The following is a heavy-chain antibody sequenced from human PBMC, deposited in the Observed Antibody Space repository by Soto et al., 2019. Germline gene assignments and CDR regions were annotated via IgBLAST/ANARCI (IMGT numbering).Heavy chain of an antibody. CDR2: INAGNGNT. CDR3: ARGRAVTTGSWFDP. J-gene: IGHJ5*02. Sequence: QVKLVQSGAEVKKPGASVKVSCKASGYTFTSYAMHWVRQAPGQRLEWMGWINAGNGNTKYSQKFQGRVTITRDTSASTAYMELSSLRSEDTAVYYCARGRAVTTGSWFDPWGQGTLVTVSS. D-gene: IGHD4-17*01. V-gene: IGHV1-3*01. CDR1: GYTFTSYA.